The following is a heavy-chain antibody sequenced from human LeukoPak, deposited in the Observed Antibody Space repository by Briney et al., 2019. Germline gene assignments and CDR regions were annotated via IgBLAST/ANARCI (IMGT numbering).Heavy chain of an antibody. CDR1: GGSISTYY. Sequence: SETLSLTCTVSGGSISTYYWSWLRQPVGKGLEWIGRIHTSGSTNYNPSLKSRVTISVDTSKNQFSLKLSSVTAADTAVYYCAREYTLYRSGWFLDYWGQGTVVTVSS. CDR3: AREYTLYRSGWFLDY. D-gene: IGHD6-19*01. CDR2: IHTSGST. J-gene: IGHJ4*02. V-gene: IGHV4-4*07.